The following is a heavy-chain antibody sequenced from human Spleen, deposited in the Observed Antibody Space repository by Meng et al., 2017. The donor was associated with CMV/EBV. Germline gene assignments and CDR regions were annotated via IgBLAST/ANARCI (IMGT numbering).Heavy chain of an antibody. CDR2: ISTFDGNT. J-gene: IGHJ5*01. V-gene: IGHV1-18*01. D-gene: IGHD4/OR15-4a*01. Sequence: SGYTFTTYGTSWVRQAPGQGLEWLGWISTFDGNTDYAPKFQGRLTMTTDRSTTTAFLELKSLRPDDTAVYYCAKDAEYGTAWYYWFASWGQGTLVTVSS. CDR3: AKDAEYGTAWYYWFAS. CDR1: GYTFTTYG.